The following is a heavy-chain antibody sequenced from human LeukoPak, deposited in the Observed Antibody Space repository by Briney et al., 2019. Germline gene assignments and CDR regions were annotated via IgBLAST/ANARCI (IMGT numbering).Heavy chain of an antibody. CDR3: APQPDIVVVPAAMDY. CDR2: ISGSGGST. V-gene: IGHV3-23*01. J-gene: IGHJ4*02. CDR1: GFTFSSYA. Sequence: GGSLRLSCAASGFTFSSYAMSWVRQAPGKGLEWVSAISGSGGSTYYADSVKGRFTISRDNSKNTLYLQMNSLRAEGTAVYYCAPQPDIVVVPAAMDYWGQGALVTVSS. D-gene: IGHD2-2*01.